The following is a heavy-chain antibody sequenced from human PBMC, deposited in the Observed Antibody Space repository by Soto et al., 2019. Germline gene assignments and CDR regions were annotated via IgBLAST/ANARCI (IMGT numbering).Heavy chain of an antibody. D-gene: IGHD3-10*01. CDR3: ARDLEPYYYGSGSYLKGDAFDI. V-gene: IGHV4-59*01. CDR2: IYYSGST. Sequence: QVQLQESGPGLVKPSETLSLTCTVSGGSISSYYWSWIRQPPGKGLEWIGYIYYSGSTNYNPSLKSRVTISVDTSKHQFSLKLSSVTAADTAVYYCARDLEPYYYGSGSYLKGDAFDIWGQGTMVTVSS. CDR1: GGSISSYY. J-gene: IGHJ3*02.